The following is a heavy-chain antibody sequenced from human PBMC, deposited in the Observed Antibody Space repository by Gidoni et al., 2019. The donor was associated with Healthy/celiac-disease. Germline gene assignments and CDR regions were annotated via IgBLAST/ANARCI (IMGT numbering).Heavy chain of an antibody. J-gene: IGHJ1*01. CDR3: ARLMNRGFGEH. CDR1: GYSFTSYW. Sequence: VQLVHSGAKVKKPGESLKISCKGSGYSFTSYWIGWVRQIPGKVLELMGIIYPGNSDTRYSPAFQGQVTISADKSSSTAYLQWSSLKASDTAMYYCARLMNRGFGEHWGQGTLVTVSS. CDR2: IYPGNSDT. V-gene: IGHV5-51*01. D-gene: IGHD3-10*01.